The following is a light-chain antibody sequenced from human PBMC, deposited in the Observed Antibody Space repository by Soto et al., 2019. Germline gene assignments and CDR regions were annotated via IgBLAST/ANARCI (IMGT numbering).Light chain of an antibody. Sequence: QSALTQPASVSGSPGQSITISCTGTISDVGGYNYVSWYQQYPGKAPKAMIYDVSNRPSGVCNRCSGSKSGNTDSLTISGLQAEDEADYYCHSYAGTSTPYIFGTGTKLTVL. V-gene: IGLV2-14*03. CDR2: DVS. CDR1: ISDVGGYNY. J-gene: IGLJ1*01. CDR3: HSYAGTSTPYI.